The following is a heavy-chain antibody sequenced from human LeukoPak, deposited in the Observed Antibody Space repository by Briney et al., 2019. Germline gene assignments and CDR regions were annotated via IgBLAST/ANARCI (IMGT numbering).Heavy chain of an antibody. J-gene: IGHJ4*02. CDR3: VKDFGRVRGTPDS. D-gene: IGHD3-16*01. V-gene: IGHV3-64D*06. Sequence: GGSLRLSCSASGFVFSIYTMYWVRQAPGKGPEYVSTISGSGNGGSIYYADSVKGRFTISRDDSKSILYLQMNGLRSENTAVYYCVKDFGRVRGTPDSWGQGTLVTVSS. CDR2: ISGSGNGGSI. CDR1: GFVFSIYT.